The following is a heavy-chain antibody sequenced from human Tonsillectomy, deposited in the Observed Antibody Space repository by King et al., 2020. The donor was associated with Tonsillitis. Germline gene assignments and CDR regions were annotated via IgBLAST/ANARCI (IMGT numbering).Heavy chain of an antibody. D-gene: IGHD5-18*01. CDR2: ISYDGSNK. Sequence: VQLVESGGGVVQPGRSLRLSCAASGFTFSTYGMHWVRQAPDKGLEWVAIISYDGSNKDYADSVKGRFTISRDNSKNTLYLQMNSLRAEDTAVYYCAKVRDAYRIQLWSSFDYWGQGTLVTVSS. CDR3: AKVRDAYRIQLWSSFDY. V-gene: IGHV3-30*18. CDR1: GFTFSTYG. J-gene: IGHJ4*02.